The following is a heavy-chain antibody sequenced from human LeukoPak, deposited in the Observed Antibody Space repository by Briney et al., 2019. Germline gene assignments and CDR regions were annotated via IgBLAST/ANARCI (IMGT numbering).Heavy chain of an antibody. Sequence: GGSLSLSCEASGFDVSSNYMNWVRQAPGKGLESVSILYSGGSTYYADSVKGRFTVSRDSSGNTLFLHMTRLKTEDTAVYFCARVGDHYHWYLDVWGRGTLVTVSS. J-gene: IGHJ2*01. CDR2: LYSGGST. V-gene: IGHV3-53*01. CDR3: ARVGDHYHWYLDV. CDR1: GFDVSSNY. D-gene: IGHD3-10*01.